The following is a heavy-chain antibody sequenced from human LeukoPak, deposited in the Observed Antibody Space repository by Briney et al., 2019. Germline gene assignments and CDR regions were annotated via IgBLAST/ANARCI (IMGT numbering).Heavy chain of an antibody. CDR3: ARRVKRLAYFGATDDAFDI. CDR1: GGSISSYY. CDR2: IDYSGST. J-gene: IGHJ3*02. Sequence: SETLSLTCTVSGGSISSYYWSWIRQPPAKGLEWIGFIDYSGSTNYNPSLKSRVTISVDTSKKQFSLKLSSVTAADTAVYYCARRVKRLAYFGATDDAFDIWGQGTMVTVSS. D-gene: IGHD2-21*01. V-gene: IGHV4-59*08.